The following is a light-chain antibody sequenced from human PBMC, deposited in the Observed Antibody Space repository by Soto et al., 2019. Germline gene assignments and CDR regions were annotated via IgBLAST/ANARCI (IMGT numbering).Light chain of an antibody. CDR1: QSISTW. CDR2: KAS. V-gene: IGKV1-5*03. Sequence: IPMTQSPSTLSASVGARVTITCRASQSISTWLAWYQKKPGKAPILLIYKASNLEIGVPSRFRGSGSGTEFTPTISSLQPDDFAAYYCQQYNSYPWTFGQGTKVQIK. J-gene: IGKJ1*01. CDR3: QQYNSYPWT.